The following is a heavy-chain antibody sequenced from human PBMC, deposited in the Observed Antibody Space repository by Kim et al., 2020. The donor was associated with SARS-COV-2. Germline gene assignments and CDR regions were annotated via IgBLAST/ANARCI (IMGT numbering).Heavy chain of an antibody. CDR2: IYYSGST. CDR3: ARAGDEQLEDWYFDL. J-gene: IGHJ2*01. CDR1: GGSISSGGYY. Sequence: SETLSLTCTVSGGSISSGGYYWSWIRQHPGKGLEWIGYIYYSGSTYYNPSLKSRVTISVDTSKNQFSLKLSSVTAADTAVYYCARAGDEQLEDWYFDLWGRGALVSVSS. D-gene: IGHD6-13*01. V-gene: IGHV4-31*03.